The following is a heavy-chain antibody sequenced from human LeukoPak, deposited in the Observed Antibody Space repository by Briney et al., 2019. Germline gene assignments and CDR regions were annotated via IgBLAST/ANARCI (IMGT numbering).Heavy chain of an antibody. J-gene: IGHJ3*02. CDR1: GFTVSSNY. V-gene: IGHV3-53*01. CDR3: ARDLRGGYNAFDI. CDR2: IYSGGST. Sequence: GGSLRLSCAASGFTVSSNYMSWVRQAPGKGLEWVSVIYSGGSTYYADSVKGRFTISRDNSKNTLYLQMNSLRAEDTAVYYCARDLRGGYNAFDIWGQGIMVTVSS. D-gene: IGHD5-12*01.